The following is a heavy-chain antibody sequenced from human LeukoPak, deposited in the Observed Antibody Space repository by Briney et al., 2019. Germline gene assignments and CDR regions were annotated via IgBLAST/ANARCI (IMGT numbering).Heavy chain of an antibody. J-gene: IGHJ6*03. V-gene: IGHV4-59*08. CDR2: IYYSGST. Sequence: SETLSLTCTVSGGSISSYYWSWIRQPPGKGLEWIGYIYYSGSTNYNPSLKSRVTISVDTSKNQFSLKLSSVTAADTAVYYCARASNIVVVVAARTTYYYYYYMDVWGKGTTVTISS. CDR3: ARASNIVVVVAARTTYYYYYYMDV. CDR1: GGSISSYY. D-gene: IGHD2-15*01.